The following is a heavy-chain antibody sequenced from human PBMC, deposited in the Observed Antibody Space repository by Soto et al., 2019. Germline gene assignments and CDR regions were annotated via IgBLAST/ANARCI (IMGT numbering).Heavy chain of an antibody. V-gene: IGHV1-69*12. Sequence: QVQLVQSGAEVRQPASSVKVSCKTSGGTFSSYAISWVRQAPGQGLEWMGGIVPIVGTTTYAQKFQGRVTITADEAKSTAYMQLSRLRADDTAVYDFVRVVAIPGYPDHWGQGALVTVSS. CDR1: GGTFSSYA. D-gene: IGHD5-12*01. J-gene: IGHJ4*02. CDR3: VRVVAIPGYPDH. CDR2: IVPIVGTT.